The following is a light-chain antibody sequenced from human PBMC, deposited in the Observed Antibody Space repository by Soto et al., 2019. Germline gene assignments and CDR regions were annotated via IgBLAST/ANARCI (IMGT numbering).Light chain of an antibody. J-gene: IGKJ1*01. CDR2: AAS. V-gene: IGKV1-39*01. CDR1: QDVRGY. Sequence: DIQMTQSPTSLSASLGDRVTITCRASQDVRGYLSWYQQKPGTAPKVLIYAASTLQGGVPSRFSGSGSGTRFTLTISSLQPEDFATYYCQHSIRAPWSFGQGTKVEIK. CDR3: QHSIRAPWS.